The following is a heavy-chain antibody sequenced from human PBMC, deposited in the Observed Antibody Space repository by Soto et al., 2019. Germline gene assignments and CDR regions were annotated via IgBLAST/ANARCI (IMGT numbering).Heavy chain of an antibody. J-gene: IGHJ3*02. V-gene: IGHV4-31*03. CDR3: ARGGYCSGGSCYSRDAFDI. CDR2: IYYSGST. CDR1: GGSISSGGYY. D-gene: IGHD2-15*01. Sequence: SETLSLTCTVSGGSISSGGYYWSWIRQHPGKGLEWIGYIYYSGSTYYNPSLKSRVTISVDTSKNQFSLKLSSVTAADTAVYYCARGGYCSGGSCYSRDAFDIWGQGTMVT.